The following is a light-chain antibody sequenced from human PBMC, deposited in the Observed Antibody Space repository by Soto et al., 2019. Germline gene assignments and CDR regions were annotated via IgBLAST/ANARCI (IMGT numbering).Light chain of an antibody. V-gene: IGKV1-5*03. CDR3: QHYNSYSEA. J-gene: IGKJ1*01. CDR2: KAS. CDR1: QSISSW. Sequence: DIQMTQSPSTLSASVGDRVTITCRASQSISSWLAWYQQKPGKAPKLLNYKASSLKSGVPTRFSGRGFGTEFTLTISSLQPDDFATNYCQHYNSYSEAVGQGTEGDSK.